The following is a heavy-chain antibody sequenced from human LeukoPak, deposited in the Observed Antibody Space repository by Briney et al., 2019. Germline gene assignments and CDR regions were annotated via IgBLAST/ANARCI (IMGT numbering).Heavy chain of an antibody. D-gene: IGHD1/OR15-1a*01. CDR2: IRNSGDNT. CDR1: GFTFSRFA. CDR3: AKGNWDKLEVFDY. Sequence: PGGSLRLSCAASGFTFSRFAMSWVRQAPGKGLEWVSVIRNSGDNTYYTDSVKGRFTISRDNSKNTLWLQMNSLRAEDTAVYYCAKGNWDKLEVFDYWGQGTLVTDSS. V-gene: IGHV3-23*01. J-gene: IGHJ4*02.